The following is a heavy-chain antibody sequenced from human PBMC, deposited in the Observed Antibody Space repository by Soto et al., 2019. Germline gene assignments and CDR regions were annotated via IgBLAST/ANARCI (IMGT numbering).Heavy chain of an antibody. J-gene: IGHJ3*02. CDR1: GYTFTSYG. Sequence: GASVKVSCKASGYTFTSYGISWVRQAPGQGLEWMGWISAYNGNTNYAQKLQGRVTMSIDTSKNQFSLKLTSVTAADTAMYYCARDRYCSGSSCWPGDAFDIWGQGAMVTVSS. CDR2: ISAYNGNT. D-gene: IGHD2-15*01. V-gene: IGHV1-18*01. CDR3: ARDRYCSGSSCWPGDAFDI.